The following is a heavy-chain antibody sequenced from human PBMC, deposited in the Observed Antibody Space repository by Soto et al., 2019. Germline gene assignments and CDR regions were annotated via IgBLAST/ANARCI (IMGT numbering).Heavy chain of an antibody. V-gene: IGHV1-69*02. D-gene: IGHD2-2*01. CDR3: ARYRGYCSSTSCFEGYAFDI. J-gene: IGHJ3*02. Sequence: SVKVSCKASGGTFSSYTISWVRQAPGQGLEWMGRIIPILGIANYAQKFQGRVTITADKSTSTAYMELSSLRSEDTAVYYCARYRGYCSSTSCFEGYAFDIWGQGTMVTVSS. CDR2: IIPILGIA. CDR1: GGTFSSYT.